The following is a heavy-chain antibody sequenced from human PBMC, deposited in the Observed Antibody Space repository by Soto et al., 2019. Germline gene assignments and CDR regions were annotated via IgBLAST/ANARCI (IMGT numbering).Heavy chain of an antibody. J-gene: IGHJ4*02. CDR1: GESISSSSYY. V-gene: IGHV4-39*01. CDR2: IYYSGRT. CDR3: TSLYYGH. Sequence: PSETLSLTCIVSGESISSSSYYWGWIRQPPGKGLEWIGSIYYSGRTYYNPSFKSRVTISIDTSKNQFSLKLSSVTATDTAVYYCTSLYYGHWGQGTLVTVSS. D-gene: IGHD3-3*01.